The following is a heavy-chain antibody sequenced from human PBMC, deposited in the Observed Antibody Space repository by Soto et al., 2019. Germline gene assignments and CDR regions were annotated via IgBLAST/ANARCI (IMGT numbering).Heavy chain of an antibody. D-gene: IGHD3-10*01. Sequence: ALVKVSCKVSGYTLTELSMHWVRQAPGKGLEWMGGFDPEDGETIYAQKFQGRVTMTEDTSTDTAYMELSSLRSEDTAVYYCATSMVPFWYFDPWGRGTLVTVSS. CDR2: FDPEDGET. V-gene: IGHV1-24*01. CDR3: ATSMVPFWYFDP. J-gene: IGHJ2*01. CDR1: GYTLTELS.